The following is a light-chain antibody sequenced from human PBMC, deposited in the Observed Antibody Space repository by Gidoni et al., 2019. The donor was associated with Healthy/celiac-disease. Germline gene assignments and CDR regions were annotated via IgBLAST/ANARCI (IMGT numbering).Light chain of an antibody. V-gene: IGKV1-5*01. J-gene: IGKJ1*01. CDR1: QSISSW. Sequence: DIQMTQSPSTLSASVGDRVTITCRASQSISSWLAWYQQKPGKAPKLLIYDASSLESGVPSMFSGSGSGTEFTLTIISLQPDDFATYYCQQYNSYSGTFGQGTKVEIK. CDR2: DAS. CDR3: QQYNSYSGT.